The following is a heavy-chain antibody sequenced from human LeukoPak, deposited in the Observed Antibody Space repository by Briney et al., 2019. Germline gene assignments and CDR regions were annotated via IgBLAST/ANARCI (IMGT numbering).Heavy chain of an antibody. CDR1: GFTFSSYG. CDR3: AKDRGVVVPAAILDDY. Sequence: GGSLRLSCAASGFTFSSYGMHWARQAPGKGLEWVAFIRYDGSNKYYADSVKGRFTISRDNSKNTLYLQMNSLRAEDTAVYYCAKDRGVVVPAAILDDYWGQGTLVTVSS. CDR2: IRYDGSNK. J-gene: IGHJ4*02. V-gene: IGHV3-30*02. D-gene: IGHD2-2*02.